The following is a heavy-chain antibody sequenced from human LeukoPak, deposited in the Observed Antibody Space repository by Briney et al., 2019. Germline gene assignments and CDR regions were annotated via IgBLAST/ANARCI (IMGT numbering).Heavy chain of an antibody. V-gene: IGHV3-53*01. Sequence: GGSLRLSCAASGFTVSSNYMSWVRQAPGKGLEWVSVIYSGGSAYFADSVKGRFTISRDNSKNTLYLQMNSLRAEDTAVYYCARDRRDSGNYYADYWGQGTLVTVSS. J-gene: IGHJ4*02. CDR1: GFTVSSNY. D-gene: IGHD1-26*01. CDR3: ARDRRDSGNYYADY. CDR2: IYSGGSA.